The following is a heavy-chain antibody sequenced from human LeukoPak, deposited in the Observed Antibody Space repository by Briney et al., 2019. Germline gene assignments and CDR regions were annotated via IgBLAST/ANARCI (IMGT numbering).Heavy chain of an antibody. CDR2: MNPNSGGT. D-gene: IGHD6-25*01. CDR3: ARVAARVGAFDI. CDR1: GYTFTSYD. Sequence: ASVKVSCKASGYTFTSYDINWVRQATGQGLEWMGWMNPNSGGTNYAQKFQGRVTMTRDTSISTAYMELSRLRSDDTAVYYCARVAARVGAFDIWGQGTMVTVSS. J-gene: IGHJ3*02. V-gene: IGHV1-2*02.